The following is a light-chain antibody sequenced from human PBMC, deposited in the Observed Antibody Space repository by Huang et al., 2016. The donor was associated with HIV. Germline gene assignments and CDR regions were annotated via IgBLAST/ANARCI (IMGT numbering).Light chain of an antibody. CDR2: GAS. J-gene: IGKJ1*01. V-gene: IGKV3-15*01. CDR1: RSVNSN. Sequence: EIVMTQSPATLSVSPGERATLSCRASRSVNSNLAWYQQKSGQAPRLLIYGASTRATGIPARVSGSGSGSEFTLTISSLQSEDFAVYYCQQYNDWPPWTFGQGTKVEIK. CDR3: QQYNDWPPWT.